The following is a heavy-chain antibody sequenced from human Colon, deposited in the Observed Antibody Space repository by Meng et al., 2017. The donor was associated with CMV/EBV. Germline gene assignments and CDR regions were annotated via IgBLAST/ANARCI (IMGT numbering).Heavy chain of an antibody. J-gene: IGHJ4*02. CDR3: AKDAARYSASSPPDY. D-gene: IGHD6-6*01. V-gene: IGHV3-23*03. CDR2: IYAGGRKT. CDR1: GFTFRNYA. Sequence: GESLKISCAGSGFTFRNYAMSWVRQAPGKGLEWVAVIYAGGRKTYYADSVKGRFTISRDNSKNTLYLQMNSLRAEDTAVYYCAKDAARYSASSPPDYWGQGTLVTVSS.